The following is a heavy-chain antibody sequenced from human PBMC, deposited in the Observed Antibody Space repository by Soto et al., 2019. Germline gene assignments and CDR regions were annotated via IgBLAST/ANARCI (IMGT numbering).Heavy chain of an antibody. Sequence: GGSLRLSCAASGFTFSDYYMSWIRQAPGKGLEWVSYISSSGSTIYYADSVKGRFTISRDNAKNSLYLQMNSLRAEDTAVYYCARAQHEYSSIPYDFAYWGQGTLVTVSS. V-gene: IGHV3-11*01. CDR3: ARAQHEYSSIPYDFAY. CDR2: ISSSGSTI. J-gene: IGHJ4*02. D-gene: IGHD6-6*01. CDR1: GFTFSDYY.